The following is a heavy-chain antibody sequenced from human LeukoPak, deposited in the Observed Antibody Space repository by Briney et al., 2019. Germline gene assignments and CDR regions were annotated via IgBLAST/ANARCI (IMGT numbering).Heavy chain of an antibody. CDR1: GFTFSSYA. V-gene: IGHV3-30*04. CDR2: ISYDGSNK. Sequence: GGSLRLSCAASGFTFSSYAMHWVRQAPGKGLGWVAVISYDGSNKYYADSVKGRFTISKDNSKNTLYLQMNSLRAEDTAVYYCARDPYQLLYFDYWGQGTLVTVSS. D-gene: IGHD2-2*02. CDR3: ARDPYQLLYFDY. J-gene: IGHJ4*02.